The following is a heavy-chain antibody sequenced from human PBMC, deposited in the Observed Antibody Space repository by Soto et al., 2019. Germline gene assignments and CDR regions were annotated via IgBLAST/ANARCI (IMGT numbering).Heavy chain of an antibody. Sequence: QVQLQQWGAGLLKPSETLSLTCTVYGASSAGYYWTWLRQSPGKGLEWIGEVSHSGIAKYNPSLGSRVTISLDTSNNQFSLDLTSVTAADTAVYYCARYGGTSIWYFDIWGRGTLVSVSS. D-gene: IGHD2-15*01. J-gene: IGHJ2*01. CDR1: GASSAGYY. CDR2: VSHSGIA. V-gene: IGHV4-34*01. CDR3: ARYGGTSIWYFDI.